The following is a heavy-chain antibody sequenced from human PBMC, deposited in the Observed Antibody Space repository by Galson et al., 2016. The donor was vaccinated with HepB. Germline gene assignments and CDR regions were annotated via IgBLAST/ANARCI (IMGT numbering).Heavy chain of an antibody. D-gene: IGHD2-2*01. CDR3: ARDGSSLDY. V-gene: IGHV4-34*01. J-gene: IGHJ4*02. Sequence: SETLSLTCAVYGGSFSGYYWSWIRQPPGKGLEWIGEINHSGSTNYNPSLKSRVTISVDTSKNQFSLKLSSVTAADTAVYYCARDGSSLDYWGQGTLVTVSS. CDR2: INHSGST. CDR1: GGSFSGYY.